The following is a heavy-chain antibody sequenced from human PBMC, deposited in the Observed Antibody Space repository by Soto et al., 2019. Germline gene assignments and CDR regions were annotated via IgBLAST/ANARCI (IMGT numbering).Heavy chain of an antibody. CDR1: GCSISISY. D-gene: IGHD4-17*01. J-gene: IGHJ4*02. CDR3: ARRYGGTLDD. Sequence: QVQLQESGPGLVQPSETLSLTCTVSGCSISISYWSWIRQPPGTGLEWIGHIYYSGSTNYNPSLKSRVTISVDTSKNQFSLKLSSVTAADTAVYYCARRYGGTLDDWGQGTLVTVAS. CDR2: IYYSGST. V-gene: IGHV4-59*08.